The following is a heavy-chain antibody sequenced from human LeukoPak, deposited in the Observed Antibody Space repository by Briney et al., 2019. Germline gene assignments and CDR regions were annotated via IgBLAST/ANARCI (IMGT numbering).Heavy chain of an antibody. CDR2: IIPIFGTA. J-gene: IGHJ4*02. CDR3: ARDLIEKTYYYDSSGYYIFDY. V-gene: IGHV1-69*01. D-gene: IGHD3-22*01. Sequence: KVSCKASGGTFSSYAISWVRQAPGQGLEWMGGIIPIFGTANYAQKFQGRVTITADESTSTAYMELSSLRSEDTAVYYCARDLIEKTYYYDSSGYYIFDYWGQGTLVTVSS. CDR1: GGTFSSYA.